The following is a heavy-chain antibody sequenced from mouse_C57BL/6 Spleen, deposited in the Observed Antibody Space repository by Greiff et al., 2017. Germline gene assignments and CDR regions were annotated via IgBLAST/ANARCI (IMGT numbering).Heavy chain of an antibody. D-gene: IGHD2-5*01. V-gene: IGHV1-19*01. CDR2: INPYNGGT. CDR1: GYTFTDYY. CDR3: ARSDSNYWYFDV. J-gene: IGHJ1*03. Sequence: VQLQQSGPVLVKPGASVKMSCKASGYTFTDYYMNWVKQSHGKSLEWIGVINPYNGGTSYNQKFKGKATLTVDKSSSTAYMELNSLTSEDSAVYYCARSDSNYWYFDVWGTGTTVTVSS.